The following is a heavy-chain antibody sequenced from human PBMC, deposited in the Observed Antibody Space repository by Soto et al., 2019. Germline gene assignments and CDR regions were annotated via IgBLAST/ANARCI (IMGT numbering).Heavy chain of an antibody. D-gene: IGHD5-12*01. Sequence: SETLSLTCTVSGASISNAYWSWIRQAAGKRLEWIGRIHSSGTFNYNPSLKSRVSISRDTSKNQISLKLSSVTDADTAVYYCARDNIVSKGYGMDVWGQGTTVTVSS. J-gene: IGHJ6*02. CDR2: IHSSGTF. CDR1: GASISNAY. V-gene: IGHV4-4*07. CDR3: ARDNIVSKGYGMDV.